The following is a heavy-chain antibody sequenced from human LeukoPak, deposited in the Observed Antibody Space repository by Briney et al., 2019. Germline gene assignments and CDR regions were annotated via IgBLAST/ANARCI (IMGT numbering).Heavy chain of an antibody. V-gene: IGHV3-66*02. J-gene: IGHJ4*02. CDR2: IYSGGST. D-gene: IGHD2-2*01. Sequence: GGSLRLSCAASGFTVSSNYMSWVRQAPGKGLEWVSVIYSGGSTYYADSVKGRFTISRDNSKNTLYLRMNSLRAEDTAVYYCARERVVVPAAFFDYWGQGTLVTVSS. CDR3: ARERVVVPAAFFDY. CDR1: GFTVSSNY.